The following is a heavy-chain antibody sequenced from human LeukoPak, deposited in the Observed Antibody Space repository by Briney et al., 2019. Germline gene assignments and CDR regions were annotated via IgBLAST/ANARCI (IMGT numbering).Heavy chain of an antibody. Sequence: SETLSLTCGVSGGSFSGYFWSWIRQTPGKGLEWIGEINHGGGNNYNPSLKSRVTMSLGTSENQFSLNMTSVTAADTAMYFCARWRGRGWFDPWGQGTLVTVSS. D-gene: IGHD3-3*01. J-gene: IGHJ5*02. CDR3: ARWRGRGWFDP. CDR2: INHGGGN. CDR1: GGSFSGYF. V-gene: IGHV4-34*01.